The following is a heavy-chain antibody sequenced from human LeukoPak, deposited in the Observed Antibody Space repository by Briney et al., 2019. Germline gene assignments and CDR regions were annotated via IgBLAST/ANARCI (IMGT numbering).Heavy chain of an antibody. V-gene: IGHV1-18*01. J-gene: IGHJ4*02. CDR3: ARLSYIPAAVYYFDY. CDR1: GYTFTSYG. CDR2: IRAYNGHT. Sequence: ASVKVSCKASGYTFTSYGVSWVRQAPGQGLEWMGWIRAYNGHTNYAQNLQDRITVTTDTSTSTVYMELRSLRSDDTAVYYCARLSYIPAAVYYFDYWGQGTLVTVSS. D-gene: IGHD6-13*01.